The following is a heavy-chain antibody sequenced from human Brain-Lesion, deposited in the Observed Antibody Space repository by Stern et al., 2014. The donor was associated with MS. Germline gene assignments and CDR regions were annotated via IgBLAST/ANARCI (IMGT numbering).Heavy chain of an antibody. CDR2: IKEDGSEK. V-gene: IGHV3-7*01. CDR3: ARIGYSSSWYSPVGFFQH. D-gene: IGHD6-13*01. CDR1: GFTFNSYW. J-gene: IGHJ1*01. Sequence: VQLVQSGGGLVQPGGSLRLSCTASGFTFNSYWMRWVRQAPGKGLEWVANIKEDGSEKYYVESVKGRFTVSRDNAKNSMYLQMNSRRVDDTATYYCARIGYSSSWYSPVGFFQHWGQGTLVTVSS.